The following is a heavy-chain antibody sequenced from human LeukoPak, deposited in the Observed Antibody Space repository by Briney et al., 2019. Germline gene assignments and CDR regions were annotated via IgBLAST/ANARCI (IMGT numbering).Heavy chain of an antibody. CDR1: GYTFTGYY. CDR2: INPNSGGT. CDR3: ARDRTTGWFDP. D-gene: IGHD2-8*02. V-gene: IGHV1-2*02. Sequence: ASVKVSCKASGYTFTGYYMYWVRQAPGQGLEWMGWINPNSGGTNYAQKFQGRVTMTRDTSISTAYVELTRLRSDDTAVYYCARDRTTGWFDPWGQGTLVTVSS. J-gene: IGHJ5*02.